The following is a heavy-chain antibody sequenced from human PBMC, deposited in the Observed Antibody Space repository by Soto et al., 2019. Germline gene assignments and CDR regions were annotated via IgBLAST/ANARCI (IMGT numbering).Heavy chain of an antibody. Sequence: QVQLQESGPGLVKPSETLSLTCTVSGGSISSYYWSWIRQPPGKGLEWIGYIYYSGSTNYNPSLKSRVTISVDTSKNQFSLKLSSVTAADTAVYYCARGGGGSWEDYFDYWGQGTLVTVSS. CDR1: GGSISSYY. CDR3: ARGGGGSWEDYFDY. J-gene: IGHJ4*02. D-gene: IGHD2-15*01. V-gene: IGHV4-59*01. CDR2: IYYSGST.